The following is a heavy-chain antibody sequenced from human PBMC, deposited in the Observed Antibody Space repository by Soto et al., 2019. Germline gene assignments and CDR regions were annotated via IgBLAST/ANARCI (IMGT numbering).Heavy chain of an antibody. J-gene: IGHJ5*02. CDR2: ISYDGSNK. CDR3: AKGEGAGSGWYDDWFDP. V-gene: IGHV3-30*18. Sequence: GGSLRLSCAASGFTFSSYGMHWVRQAPGKGLEWVAVISYDGSNKYYADSVKGRFTISRDNSKNTLYLQMNSLRAEDTAVYYCAKGEGAGSGWYDDWFDPWGQGTLVTVSS. D-gene: IGHD6-19*01. CDR1: GFTFSSYG.